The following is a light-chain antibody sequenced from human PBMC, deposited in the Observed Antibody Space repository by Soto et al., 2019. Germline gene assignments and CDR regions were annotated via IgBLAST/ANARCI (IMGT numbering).Light chain of an antibody. CDR3: SSYTSSSTYV. Sequence: QSALTQPASVSGSPGQSITISCTGTAIDVGSYRYVSWYQQHPGKAPKLVIYEVSNRPSGVSNRFSGSKSGNTASLTISGLQAEDEADYYCSSYTSSSTYVFGTGTKV. CDR1: AIDVGSYRY. CDR2: EVS. J-gene: IGLJ1*01. V-gene: IGLV2-14*01.